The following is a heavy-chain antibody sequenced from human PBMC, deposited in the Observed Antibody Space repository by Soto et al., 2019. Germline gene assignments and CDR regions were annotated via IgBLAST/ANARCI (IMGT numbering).Heavy chain of an antibody. D-gene: IGHD4-4*01. CDR2: IYYSGST. V-gene: IGHV4-31*03. J-gene: IGHJ4*02. Sequence: SETLSLSCTVSGGSISSGGYYWSWIRQHPGKGLEWIGYIYYSGSTYYNPSLKSRVTISVDTSKNQFSLKLSSVTAADTAVYYCASVGYSNFIDYWAQRTLVTVSS. CDR3: ASVGYSNFIDY. CDR1: GGSISSGGYY.